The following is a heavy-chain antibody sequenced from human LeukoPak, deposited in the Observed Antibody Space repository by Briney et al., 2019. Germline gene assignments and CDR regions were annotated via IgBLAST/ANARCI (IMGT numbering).Heavy chain of an antibody. V-gene: IGHV5-51*01. D-gene: IGHD2-15*01. CDR2: IYPGDSDT. J-gene: IGHJ6*02. CDR3: ARHGGHNRSGGSCYYYYYGMDV. Sequence: GESLKISCKGSGYSFTSYWIGWVRQMPGKGLEWMGIIYPGDSDTRYSPSFQGQVTISADKSISTAYLQWSSLKASDTAMYYCARHGGHNRSGGSCYYYYYGMDVWGQGTTVTVSS. CDR1: GYSFTSYW.